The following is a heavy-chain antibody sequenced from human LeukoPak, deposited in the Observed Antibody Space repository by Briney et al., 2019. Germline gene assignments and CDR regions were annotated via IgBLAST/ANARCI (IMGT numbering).Heavy chain of an antibody. Sequence: PGGSLRLSCAASGFTFSSCAMTWVRQAPGKGLEWVSTISGGDISTYYADPVKGRFTISRDNSKNTLYLQMNSLRAEDTAIYHCAKGDNYYGSGSSDYWGQGTLVTVSS. D-gene: IGHD3-10*01. CDR3: AKGDNYYGSGSSDY. CDR2: ISGGDIST. V-gene: IGHV3-23*01. J-gene: IGHJ4*02. CDR1: GFTFSSCA.